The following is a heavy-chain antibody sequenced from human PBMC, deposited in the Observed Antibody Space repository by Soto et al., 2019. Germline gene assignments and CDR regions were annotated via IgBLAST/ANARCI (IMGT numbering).Heavy chain of an antibody. CDR3: ARDSMGATSGYYYGMDV. CDR1: GYTFTSYG. CDR2: TIPISSTA. V-gene: IGHV1-18*04. J-gene: IGHJ6*02. Sequence: ASVKVSCKASGYTFTSYGITWVRQAPGHGLEWMGGTIPISSTANYAQKCRGRVTMTTDTSTSTAYMELRSLRSDDTAMYYCARDSMGATSGYYYGMDVWGQGTTVTVSS. D-gene: IGHD1-26*01.